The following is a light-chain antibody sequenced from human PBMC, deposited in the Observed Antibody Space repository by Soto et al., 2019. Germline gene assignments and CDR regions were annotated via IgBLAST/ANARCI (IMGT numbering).Light chain of an antibody. V-gene: IGLV2-14*01. CDR1: SSDIGGYNF. J-gene: IGLJ1*01. CDR3: YSYTSSSTNV. Sequence: QSVLTQPASVSGSPGQSITISCTGTSSDIGGYNFVSWYQHHPGKAPKLMIFAVSNRPSGVSHRFSGSKSGNTASLTISGLQPEDEDDYFCYSYTSSSTNVFGSGTKVTVL. CDR2: AVS.